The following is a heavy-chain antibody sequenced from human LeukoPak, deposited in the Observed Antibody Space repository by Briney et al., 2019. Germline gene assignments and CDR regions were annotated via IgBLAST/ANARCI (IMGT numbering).Heavy chain of an antibody. CDR2: ISAYNGNT. V-gene: IGHV1-18*01. D-gene: IGHD1-7*01. CDR1: GYTFTSYG. Sequence: ASVKVSCKASGYTFTSYGISWVRQAPGQGLEWMGWISAYNGNTNYAQKLQGRVTMTTDTSTSTAYMELRSLRSDDTAVYYCARDSPYNWNYGNWFDPWGQGTLVTVSS. J-gene: IGHJ5*02. CDR3: ARDSPYNWNYGNWFDP.